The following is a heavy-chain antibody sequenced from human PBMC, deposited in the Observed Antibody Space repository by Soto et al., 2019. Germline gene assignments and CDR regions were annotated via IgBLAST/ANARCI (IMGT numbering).Heavy chain of an antibody. CDR3: ARDHPDSIGNYAGLGSRAFNL. CDR1: GFIINSLD. Sequence: GSLRLSCAVSGFIINSLDMHWVRQAPGKGLEWVSFISEDGTNKYYSDSVRGRFTISRDNSKNTVYLHMNSLRVEDTAVYYCARDHPDSIGNYAGLGSRAFNLWGQGTMVTVSS. CDR2: ISEDGTNK. V-gene: IGHV3-30-3*01. D-gene: IGHD3-22*01. J-gene: IGHJ3*01.